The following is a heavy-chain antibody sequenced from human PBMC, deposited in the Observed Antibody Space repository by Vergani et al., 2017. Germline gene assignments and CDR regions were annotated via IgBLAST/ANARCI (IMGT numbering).Heavy chain of an antibody. D-gene: IGHD2-2*01. CDR2: IIPIFGTA. V-gene: IGHV1-69*01. CDR1: GGTFSSYA. Sequence: QVQLVQSGAEVKKPGSSVKVSCKASGGTFSSYAISWVRQAPGQGLEWMGGIIPIFGTANYAQKFQGRVTITADESTSTAYMELSSLRSEDTAVYYCARGSSEVVPAVIACLMDYWGQGTLVTVSS. CDR3: ARGSSEVVPAVIACLMDY. J-gene: IGHJ4*02.